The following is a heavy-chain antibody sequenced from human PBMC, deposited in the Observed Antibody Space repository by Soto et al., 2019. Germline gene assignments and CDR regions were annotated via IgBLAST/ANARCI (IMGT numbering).Heavy chain of an antibody. V-gene: IGHV1-69*01. CDR1: GGTFSSYA. Sequence: QVQLVQSGAEVKKPGSSVKVSCKASGGTFSSYAISWVRQAPGQGLEWMGGIIPIFGTANYAQKFQGRVTITADESTRTAYMELSSLRSEDTAVYYCARTEGVQHIVVVTATPFDYWGQGTLVTVSS. J-gene: IGHJ4*02. CDR3: ARTEGVQHIVVVTATPFDY. CDR2: IIPIFGTA. D-gene: IGHD2-21*02.